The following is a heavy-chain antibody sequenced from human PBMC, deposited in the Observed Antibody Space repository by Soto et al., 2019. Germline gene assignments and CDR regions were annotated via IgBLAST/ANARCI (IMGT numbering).Heavy chain of an antibody. D-gene: IGHD1-1*01. CDR2: ISAYDGDT. Sequence: QVPLEQSGPEVKKPGASVKVCCQTSGYSFIDYGVAWVRQVPGQGLEWLGWISAYDGDTKFEEKVQDRVTMTTDTSTATAYMELRSLTSDDTAVYYCARAGRAFRTSHYYFFYMGVWGNGTRVTVSS. CDR3: ARAGRAFRTSHYYFFYMGV. J-gene: IGHJ6*03. CDR1: GYSFIDYG. V-gene: IGHV1-18*01.